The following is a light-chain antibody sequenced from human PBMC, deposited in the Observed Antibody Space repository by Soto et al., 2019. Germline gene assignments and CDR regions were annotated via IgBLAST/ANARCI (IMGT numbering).Light chain of an antibody. V-gene: IGKV3-15*01. J-gene: IGKJ3*01. Sequence: EIVLTQSPATLSLSPGERATLSCGASQSLTTKYLAWYQQKPGQPPRLLLYGASTRATGIPVRFRGSGSGTEFTLTISSLQSEDSAVYYCHQYNSWPRGTFGPGTKVEIK. CDR3: HQYNSWPRGT. CDR2: GAS. CDR1: QSLTTKY.